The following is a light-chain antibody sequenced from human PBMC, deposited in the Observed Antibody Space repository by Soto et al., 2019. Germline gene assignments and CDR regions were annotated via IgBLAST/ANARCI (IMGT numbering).Light chain of an antibody. J-gene: IGKJ4*01. Sequence: ETVVTQSPATLSASLGERATLSCRASQSVVTNVAWYQQKPGQAPRLLIHDSSTRATGVPDRFSGRGYGTEFALTISSLQSEDFAVYYCQQYNEWPRAFGGGTKVDIK. CDR3: QQYNEWPRA. V-gene: IGKV3-15*01. CDR1: QSVVTN. CDR2: DSS.